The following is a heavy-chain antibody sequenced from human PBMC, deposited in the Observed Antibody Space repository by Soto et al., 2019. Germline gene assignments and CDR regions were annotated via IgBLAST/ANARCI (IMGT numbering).Heavy chain of an antibody. CDR1: GFTVGSAY. D-gene: IGHD4-17*01. Sequence: DVQLVESGGGLVLRGESLRLSCAASGFTVGSAYMSWVRQAPGKGLEWVAGIYSGGNTYYADTVKGRFTISRDTSKNRIYLQMNSLRAEDAAISYCARDACVGDIGDYWCQGTLVTVSS. V-gene: IGHV3-66*01. J-gene: IGHJ4*02. CDR2: IYSGGNT. CDR3: ARDACVGDIGDY.